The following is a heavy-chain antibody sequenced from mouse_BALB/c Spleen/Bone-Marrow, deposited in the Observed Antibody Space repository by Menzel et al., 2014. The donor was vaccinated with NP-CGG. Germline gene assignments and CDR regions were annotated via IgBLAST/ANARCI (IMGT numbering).Heavy chain of an antibody. V-gene: IGHV2-9-2*01. D-gene: IGHD2-1*01. CDR1: GFSLTSYD. J-gene: IGHJ4*01. CDR3: VRDVNGNPYALDY. Sequence: QVQLQQSGPGLVAPSRSLSITCTVSGFSLTSYDINWIRQPPGKGLEWLGVIWTGGGTNYNSAFMSRLSISKDNSKSQVCLKMNILQTEDTAMYNGVRDVNGNPYALDYWGQGTTVTVSS. CDR2: IWTGGGT.